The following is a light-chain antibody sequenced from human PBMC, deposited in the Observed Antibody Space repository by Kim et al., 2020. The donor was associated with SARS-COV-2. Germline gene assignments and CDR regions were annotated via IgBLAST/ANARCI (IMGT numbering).Light chain of an antibody. CDR1: QSVSNSY. CDR2: GAS. J-gene: IGKJ1*01. CDR3: QQYGSSPWT. V-gene: IGKV3-20*01. Sequence: SPGERATLACRASQSVSNSYSAWYQQKPGQAPMLLIYGASSRATGIPDRFSGSGSGTDFTLTISRLEPEDFAVYYCQQYGSSPWTFGQGTKVDIK.